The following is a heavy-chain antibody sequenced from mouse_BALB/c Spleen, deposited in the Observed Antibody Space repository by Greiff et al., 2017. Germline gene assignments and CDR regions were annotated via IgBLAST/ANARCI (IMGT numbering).Heavy chain of an antibody. CDR1: GFNIKDTY. V-gene: IGHV14-3*02. CDR3: ASPYGSSYAMDY. D-gene: IGHD1-1*01. Sequence: VHVKQSGAELVKPGASVKLSCTASGFNIKDTYMHWVKQRPEQGLEWIGRIDPANGNTKYDPKFQGKATITADTSSNTAYLQLSSLTSEDTAVYYCASPYGSSYAMDYWGQGTSVTVSS. J-gene: IGHJ4*01. CDR2: IDPANGNT.